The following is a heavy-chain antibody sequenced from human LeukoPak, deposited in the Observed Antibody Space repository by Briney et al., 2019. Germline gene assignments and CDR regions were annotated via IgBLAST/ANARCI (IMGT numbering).Heavy chain of an antibody. CDR2: IWYDGSNK. J-gene: IGHJ4*02. V-gene: IGHV3-33*01. CDR3: ARDGGARYFDY. CDR1: GFTFSSYG. D-gene: IGHD3-16*01. Sequence: PGGSLRLSCAASGFTFSSYGMHWACQAPGKGLEWVAVIWYDGSNKYYADSVKGRFTISRDNSKNTLYLQMNSLRAEDTAVYYCARDGGARYFDYWGQGTLVTVSS.